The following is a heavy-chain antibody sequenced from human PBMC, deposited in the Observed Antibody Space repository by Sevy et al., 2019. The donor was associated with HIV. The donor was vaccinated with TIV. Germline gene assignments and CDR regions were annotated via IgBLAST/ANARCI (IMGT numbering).Heavy chain of an antibody. CDR1: GFTFSSYS. CDR3: SRDHTLSVVGAHTYYGMDV. D-gene: IGHD2-2*01. V-gene: IGHV3-21*01. J-gene: IGHJ6*02. Sequence: GGSLRLSCAASGFTFSSYSMNWVRQAPGKGLEWVSSISSSSSYIYYADSVKGRFTISRDNAKNSLYLQMNSLRAEDTDADYCSRDHTLSVVGAHTYYGMDVWGQGTTVTVSS. CDR2: ISSSSSYI.